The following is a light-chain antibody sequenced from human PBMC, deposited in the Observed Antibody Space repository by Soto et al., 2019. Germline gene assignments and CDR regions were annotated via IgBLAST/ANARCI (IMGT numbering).Light chain of an antibody. CDR1: QSVSSA. CDR2: DAS. J-gene: IGKJ1*01. CDR3: QQYKKWPRT. Sequence: ETVMTQSPATLSVSPWERATLSCGASQSVSSALAWYQQKPGLPPRLLLYDASTRATGIPARFSGSGSGTDFTLTISSLQSQDFAVYDCQQYKKWPRTFGQGTKVDIK. V-gene: IGKV3-15*01.